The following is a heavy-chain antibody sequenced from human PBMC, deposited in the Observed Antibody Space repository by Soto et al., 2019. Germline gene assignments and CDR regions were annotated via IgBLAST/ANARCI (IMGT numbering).Heavy chain of an antibody. CDR3: AREEGLLNWFDP. J-gene: IGHJ5*02. CDR1: GFTCSSYS. Sequence: EVQLVESGGGLVQPGGSLRLSCAATGFTCSSYSMNWVRQAPGKGLEWVSYISSSSSTIYYADSVKGRFTISRDNAKNPLYLQMNSLRAEDTAVYYCAREEGLLNWFDPWGQGTLVTVSS. CDR2: ISSSSSTI. V-gene: IGHV3-48*01. D-gene: IGHD1-26*01.